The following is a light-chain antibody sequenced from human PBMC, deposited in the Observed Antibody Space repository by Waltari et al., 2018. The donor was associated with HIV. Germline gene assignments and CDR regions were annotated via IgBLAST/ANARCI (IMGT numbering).Light chain of an antibody. J-gene: IGLJ3*02. CDR3: QSYDNSGIRV. Sequence: QSVLIQPPSASGTPGQRVTISCSGRRSNIGSNSVNWYQQFPGTAPKLLIFGNDRRPSGVPDRFSGSKSGTSASLVINGLQPEDEADYYCQSYDNSGIRVFGGGTKLTV. CDR2: GND. V-gene: IGLV1-44*01. CDR1: RSNIGSNS.